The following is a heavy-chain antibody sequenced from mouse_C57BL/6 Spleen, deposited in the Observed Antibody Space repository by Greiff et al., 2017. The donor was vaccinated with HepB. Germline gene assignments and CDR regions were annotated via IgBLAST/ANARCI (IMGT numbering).Heavy chain of an antibody. V-gene: IGHV1-26*01. CDR3: AREGQGYFDY. J-gene: IGHJ2*01. D-gene: IGHD3-3*01. CDR1: GYTFTDYY. CDR2: INPNNGGT. Sequence: EVQLQQSGPELVKPGASVKISCKASGYTFTDYYMNWVKQSHGKSLEWIGDINPNNGGTRYNQKFKGKATLTVDKSSSTAYMELRSLTSEDSAVYYCAREGQGYFDYWGQGTTLTVSS.